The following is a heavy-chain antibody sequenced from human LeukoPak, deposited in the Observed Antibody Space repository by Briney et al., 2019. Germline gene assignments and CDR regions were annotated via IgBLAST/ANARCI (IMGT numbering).Heavy chain of an antibody. Sequence: ASVKVSCKASGYTFTGYYMHWVRQAPGQGLEWMGWINPNSGGTNYAQKFQGRVTMTRDTSISTAYMELSRLRSDDTAVYYCARFIVVVPAAENWFDPWGQGTLVTVSS. CDR1: GYTFTGYY. J-gene: IGHJ5*02. V-gene: IGHV1-2*02. CDR3: ARFIVVVPAAENWFDP. CDR2: INPNSGGT. D-gene: IGHD2-2*01.